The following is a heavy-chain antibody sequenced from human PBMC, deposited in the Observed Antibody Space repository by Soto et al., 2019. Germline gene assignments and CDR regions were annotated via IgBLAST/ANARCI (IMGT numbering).Heavy chain of an antibody. Sequence: QMQLMQSGPEVKKPGTSVKVSCKASGFTFTSSAVQWVRQARGQRLEWIGWIVVGSGNTNYAQKFQERVTITRDMSTSTAYMELRSLRSEDTAVYYCAAEGEQQLVKHDAFDIWGQGTMVTVSS. CDR2: IVVGSGNT. CDR3: AAEGEQQLVKHDAFDI. J-gene: IGHJ3*02. CDR1: GFTFTSSA. V-gene: IGHV1-58*01. D-gene: IGHD6-13*01.